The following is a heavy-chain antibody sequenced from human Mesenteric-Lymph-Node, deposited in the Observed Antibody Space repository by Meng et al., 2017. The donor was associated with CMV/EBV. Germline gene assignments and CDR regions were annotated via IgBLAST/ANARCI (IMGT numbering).Heavy chain of an antibody. CDR3: ARARVVVVAATHPYYYYYGMDV. J-gene: IGHJ6*02. V-gene: IGHV1-2*02. Sequence: ASVKVSCKASGYTFIGYYIHWVRQAPGQGLEWMGWINPNTGGTNYAQKFQGRVTMTRDESTSTAYMELSSLRSEDTAVYYCARARVVVVAATHPYYYYYGMDVWGQGTTVTVSS. CDR2: INPNTGGT. CDR1: GYTFIGYY. D-gene: IGHD2-15*01.